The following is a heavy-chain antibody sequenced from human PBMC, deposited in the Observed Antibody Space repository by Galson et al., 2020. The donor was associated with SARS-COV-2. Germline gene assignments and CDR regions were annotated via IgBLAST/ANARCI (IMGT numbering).Heavy chain of an antibody. Sequence: GGSLRLSCAASGFTFSTYSMNWVRQAPGKGLEWVSSISSSTYYIYYADSVKGRFNISRDNAKNSLYLQMNSLRAEDTAVYYCASDRYCSSTICSPTLYFSVGSCYATDAFDLWGRGIMVTVSS. CDR1: GFTFSTYS. CDR3: ASDRYCSSTICSPTLYFSVGSCYATDAFDL. CDR2: ISSSTYYI. V-gene: IGHV3-21*01. J-gene: IGHJ3*01. D-gene: IGHD2-2*01.